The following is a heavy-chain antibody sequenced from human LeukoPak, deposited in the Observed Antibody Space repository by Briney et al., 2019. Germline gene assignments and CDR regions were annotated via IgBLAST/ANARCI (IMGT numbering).Heavy chain of an antibody. Sequence: ASVKVSCKASGYTFTSYGVSWVRQAPGQGLEWMGWISAYNGNTNYAQKLQGRVTMTTDTSTSTAYMELRSLRSDDTAVYYCARDALWFGAVRHFDYWGQGTLVTVSS. V-gene: IGHV1-18*01. J-gene: IGHJ4*02. CDR2: ISAYNGNT. CDR1: GYTFTSYG. D-gene: IGHD3-10*01. CDR3: ARDALWFGAVRHFDY.